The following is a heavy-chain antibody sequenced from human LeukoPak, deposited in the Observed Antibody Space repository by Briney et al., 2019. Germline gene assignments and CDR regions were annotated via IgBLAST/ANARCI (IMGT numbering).Heavy chain of an antibody. CDR2: IYYSGST. CDR1: GGSISSSGHY. J-gene: IGHJ5*02. Sequence: SETLSLTCTVSGGSISSSGHYWGWIRQPPGKGLEWIASIYYSGSTYYNPSLKSRVTISVDTSKNQLSLKLNSLTAADTAVYYCARHEYSGSYYGLSWFDPWGQGTLVTVSS. CDR3: ARHEYSGSYYGLSWFDP. D-gene: IGHD1-26*01. V-gene: IGHV4-39*01.